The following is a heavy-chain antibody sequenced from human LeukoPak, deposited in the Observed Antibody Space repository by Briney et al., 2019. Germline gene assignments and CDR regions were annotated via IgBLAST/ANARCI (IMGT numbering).Heavy chain of an antibody. CDR2: ISSSGNSK. D-gene: IGHD3-3*01. Sequence: AGGSLRLSCAASAFSFSSYGMNWVRQAPGKRLEWISYISSSGNSKYYADSVKGRFTVSRDNVWKSLYLQMDSLRAGDTAVYYCARRITISGVGYYMDVWGKGTTVTVSS. J-gene: IGHJ6*03. CDR3: ARRITISGVGYYMDV. V-gene: IGHV3-48*01. CDR1: AFSFSSYG.